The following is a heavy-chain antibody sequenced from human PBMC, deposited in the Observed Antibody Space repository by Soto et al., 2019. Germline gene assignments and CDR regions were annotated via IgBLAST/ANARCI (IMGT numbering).Heavy chain of an antibody. CDR1: GFTFSSYG. V-gene: IGHV3-30*18. Sequence: QVQLVESGGGVVQPGRSLRLSCAASGFTFSSYGMHWVRQAPGKGLEWVAVISYDGSNKYYADSVKGRFTISRDNSKYTLYLQMNSLRAEDTAVYYCAKAKNAQSSGRVEYYSYYGMDVWGQGTTVTVSS. CDR2: ISYDGSNK. D-gene: IGHD6-19*01. CDR3: AKAKNAQSSGRVEYYSYYGMDV. J-gene: IGHJ6*02.